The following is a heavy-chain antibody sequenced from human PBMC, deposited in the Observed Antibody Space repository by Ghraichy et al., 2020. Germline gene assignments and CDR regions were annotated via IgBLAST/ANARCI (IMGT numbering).Heavy chain of an antibody. V-gene: IGHV1-2*02. Sequence: ASVKVSCKASGYSFIGYYIHWVRQAPGQGLEWMGWMNPNSGDTDYAQKFQGRVTMTRDTSINSVYMELSRLRSDDTAVYYCARGDYDFWGGHWPPPDIWFDPCGQRCLLPVSS. CDR2: MNPNSGDT. J-gene: IGHJ5*02. D-gene: IGHD3-3*01. CDR3: ARGDYDFWGGHWPPPDIWFDP. CDR1: GYSFIGYY.